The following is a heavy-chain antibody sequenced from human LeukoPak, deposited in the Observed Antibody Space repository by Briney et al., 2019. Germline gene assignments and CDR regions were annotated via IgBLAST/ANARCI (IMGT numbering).Heavy chain of an antibody. CDR3: ARVGSGSFPPNYFDY. CDR2: IYYSGST. Sequence: SETLSLTCTVSGGSISSYYWSWIRQPPGKGLEWIGYIYYSGSTNYNPSLKSRVTISVDTSKNQFSLKLSSVTAADTAVYYCARVGSGSFPPNYFDYWGQGTLVTVS. D-gene: IGHD3-10*01. J-gene: IGHJ4*02. CDR1: GGSISSYY. V-gene: IGHV4-59*08.